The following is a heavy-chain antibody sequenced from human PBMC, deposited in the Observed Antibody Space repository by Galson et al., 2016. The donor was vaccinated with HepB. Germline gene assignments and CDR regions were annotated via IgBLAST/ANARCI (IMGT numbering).Heavy chain of an antibody. CDR3: ARPMTTGTTGAFDI. V-gene: IGHV4-34*01. CDR2: INHSGDT. Sequence: SETLSFTCAVYNGSFSGYYWSWIRQPPGKGLEWIGDINHSGDTNYNPSLKSRVTISVDKSKSQFSLNVYSVTAADTAIYYCARPMTTGTTGAFDIWGQGTMVTVSS. J-gene: IGHJ3*02. D-gene: IGHD1-1*01. CDR1: NGSFSGYY.